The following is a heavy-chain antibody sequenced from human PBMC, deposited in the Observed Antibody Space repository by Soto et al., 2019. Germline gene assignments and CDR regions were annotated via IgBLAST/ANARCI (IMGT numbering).Heavy chain of an antibody. CDR2: IYYSGST. V-gene: IGHV4-59*01. Sequence: SETLSLTCTVSGGSISSYYWNWIRQPPGKALEWIGYIYYSGSTNYNPSLRSRVTMSLDTSRNQLSLKLTSVTAADTAIYYCARGPNSSGWYLVDSWGQGTLVTVSS. J-gene: IGHJ4*02. CDR1: GGSISSYY. D-gene: IGHD6-19*01. CDR3: ARGPNSSGWYLVDS.